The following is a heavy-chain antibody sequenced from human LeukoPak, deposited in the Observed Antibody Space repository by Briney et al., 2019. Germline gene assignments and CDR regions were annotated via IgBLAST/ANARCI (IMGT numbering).Heavy chain of an antibody. J-gene: IGHJ5*02. Sequence: SETLSLTYTVSGASISSYYWSWIRQPPGKGLEWIGYIYYSGNTNYNPSLKSRVTISVDTSKNQFSLKLSSVTAADTAVYYCSIMVRGVIIAWGQGTLVTVSS. V-gene: IGHV4-59*08. CDR1: GASISSYY. CDR2: IYYSGNT. D-gene: IGHD3-10*01. CDR3: SIMVRGVIIA.